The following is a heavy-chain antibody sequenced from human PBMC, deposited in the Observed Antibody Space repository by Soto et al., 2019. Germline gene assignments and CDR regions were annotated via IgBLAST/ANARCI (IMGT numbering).Heavy chain of an antibody. D-gene: IGHD3-9*01. J-gene: IGHJ6*03. CDR1: GFTFSSYW. CDR2: IKQDGSEK. Sequence: EVQLVESGGGLVQPGGSLRLSCAASGFTFSSYWMSWVRQAPGKGLEWVANIKQDGSEKYYVDSVKGRFTISRDNAKNELYLQMNSLRPEDTDVYYCASTPDYDILTWYGYYYYYYMDVWGKGTTVTVSS. V-gene: IGHV3-7*01. CDR3: ASTPDYDILTWYGYYYYYYMDV.